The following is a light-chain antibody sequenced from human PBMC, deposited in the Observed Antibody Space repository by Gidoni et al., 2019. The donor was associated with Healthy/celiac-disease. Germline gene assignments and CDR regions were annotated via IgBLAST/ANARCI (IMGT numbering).Light chain of an antibody. CDR3: QQYGSSPRT. CDR2: GAS. CDR1: QSVSSSY. Sequence: LVLTRSPGTLSLSPGERATLSCRASQSVSSSYLAWYQQKPGQAPRLLIYGASSRATGIPDRFSGSGSGTDFTLTISRLEPEDFAVYYCQQYGSSPRTFGQGTKVEIK. J-gene: IGKJ1*01. V-gene: IGKV3-20*01.